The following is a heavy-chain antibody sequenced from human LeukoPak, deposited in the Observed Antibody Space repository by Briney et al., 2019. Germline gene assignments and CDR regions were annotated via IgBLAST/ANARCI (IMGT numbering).Heavy chain of an antibody. D-gene: IGHD6-13*01. V-gene: IGHV1-46*01. CDR2: INPSGGST. Sequence: ASVKVSCKASGYTFTSYYIHWVRQAPGQGLEWMGLINPSGGSTNYAQKFQGRVTITRNTSISTAYMELSSLRSEDTAVYYCARRGSSWHYYYYYYYMDVWGKGTTVTVSS. J-gene: IGHJ6*03. CDR3: ARRGSSWHYYYYYYYMDV. CDR1: GYTFTSYY.